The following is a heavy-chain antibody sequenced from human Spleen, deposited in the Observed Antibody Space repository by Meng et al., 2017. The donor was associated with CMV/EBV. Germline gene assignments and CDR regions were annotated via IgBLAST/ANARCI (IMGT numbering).Heavy chain of an antibody. J-gene: IGHJ4*02. V-gene: IGHV3-23*03. CDR2: IYNGASST. Sequence: FSSYAMTCGRQAPGKGLEWVSVIYNGASSTFYRDSVKGRFTVSRDNSKNTLYLQMDGLRAEDTAIYYCAKVGVYDSSSYYRYYFDHWGQGALVTVSS. CDR1: FSSYA. D-gene: IGHD3-22*01. CDR3: AKVGVYDSSSYYRYYFDH.